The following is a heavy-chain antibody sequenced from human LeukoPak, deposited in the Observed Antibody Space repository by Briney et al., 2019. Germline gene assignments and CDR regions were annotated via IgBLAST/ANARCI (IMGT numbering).Heavy chain of an antibody. Sequence: GRSLRLSCAASGFTFSSYAMHWVRQAPGKGLEWVAVISYDGSNKYYADSVKGRFTISRDNSKNTLYLQMNSLRAEDTAVYYCARGEMTTILDYWGQGTLVTVSS. CDR3: ARGEMTTILDY. V-gene: IGHV3-30-3*01. J-gene: IGHJ4*02. CDR1: GFTFSSYA. D-gene: IGHD5-24*01. CDR2: ISYDGSNK.